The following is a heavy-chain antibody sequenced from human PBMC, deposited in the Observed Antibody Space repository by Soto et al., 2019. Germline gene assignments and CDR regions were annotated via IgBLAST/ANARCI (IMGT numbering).Heavy chain of an antibody. CDR1: GFTFSSYW. D-gene: IGHD6-6*01. V-gene: IGHV3-30*18. CDR3: SKDRRNKRIAARNYYYYGMDV. J-gene: IGHJ6*02. CDR2: FLYDGSNK. Sequence: GGSLRLSCAASGFTFSSYWMHWVRQAPGKGLEWVSFFLYDGSNKYYADSVKGRFNISRDNSKNTLFLQMNSLRAEDTAVYYCSKDRRNKRIAARNYYYYGMDVWGQGTTVTVSS.